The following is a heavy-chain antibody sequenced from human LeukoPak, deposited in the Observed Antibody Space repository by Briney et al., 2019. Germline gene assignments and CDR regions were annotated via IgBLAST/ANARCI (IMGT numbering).Heavy chain of an antibody. J-gene: IGHJ5*02. D-gene: IGHD2-2*01. CDR2: IYYSGNT. Sequence: SETLSLTRTVSGGSINDYYWSWIRQPPGKELEWIGYIYYSGNTNYNPSFKSRVTISADTSKNKFFLKLSSVTAADTAVYHCARGCSTTSCNNWFDPWGQGALVTVSS. V-gene: IGHV4-59*01. CDR1: GGSINDYY. CDR3: ARGCSTTSCNNWFDP.